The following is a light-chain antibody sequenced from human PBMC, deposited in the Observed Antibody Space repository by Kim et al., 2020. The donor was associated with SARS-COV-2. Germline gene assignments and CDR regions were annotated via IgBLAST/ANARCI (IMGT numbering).Light chain of an antibody. CDR1: SSNIGAGYD. CDR3: QSYDNSLSIYV. J-gene: IGLJ1*01. Sequence: QRVTISCTGSSSNIGAGYDVHWYQQLPGTAPKLLLYGNSNRPSGVPDRFSGSKSGTSASLAITGLQAEDEADYYCQSYDNSLSIYVFGTGTRSPS. CDR2: GNS. V-gene: IGLV1-40*01.